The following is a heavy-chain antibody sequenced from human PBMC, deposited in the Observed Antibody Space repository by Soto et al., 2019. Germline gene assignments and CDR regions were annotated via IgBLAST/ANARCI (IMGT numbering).Heavy chain of an antibody. D-gene: IGHD2-21*02. Sequence: SETLSLTCTVSGGSMSRGDYYWGWIRQPPGKGLEWIGFIYHTGSTYYNPSLKSRVTISVDTSKNQFSLKLSSVTAADTAVYYCARVCGGDCHYGMDVWGQGTTVTVSS. J-gene: IGHJ6*02. CDR2: IYHTGST. CDR1: GGSMSRGDYY. CDR3: ARVCGGDCHYGMDV. V-gene: IGHV4-30-4*01.